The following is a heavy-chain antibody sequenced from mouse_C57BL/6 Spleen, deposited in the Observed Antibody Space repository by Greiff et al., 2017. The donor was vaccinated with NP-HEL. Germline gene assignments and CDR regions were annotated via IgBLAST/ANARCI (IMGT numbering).Heavy chain of an antibody. D-gene: IGHD1-1*01. Sequence: QVQLQQSGAELMKPGASVKLSCKATGYTFTGYWIEWVKQRPGHGLEWIGEILPGSGSTNYNEKFKGKATFTADTSSNTAYMQLSSLTTEDSAIYYCARSDTTVAPYYYAMDYWGQGTSVTVSS. CDR2: ILPGSGST. J-gene: IGHJ4*01. V-gene: IGHV1-9*01. CDR3: ARSDTTVAPYYYAMDY. CDR1: GYTFTGYW.